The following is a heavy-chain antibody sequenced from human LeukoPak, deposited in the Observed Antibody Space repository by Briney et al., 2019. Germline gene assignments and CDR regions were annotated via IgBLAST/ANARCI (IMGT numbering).Heavy chain of an antibody. CDR1: GFTFSSYA. V-gene: IGHV3-23*01. J-gene: IGHJ6*02. Sequence: GASLRLSCAASGFTFSSYAMSWVRQAPGKGLEWVSAISGSGGSTYYADSVKGRFTISRDNSKNTLYLQMNSLRAEDTAVYYCAKNLHCISTSCYVRGGDYYYYYGMDVWGQGTTVTVSS. CDR2: ISGSGGST. D-gene: IGHD2-2*01. CDR3: AKNLHCISTSCYVRGGDYYYYYGMDV.